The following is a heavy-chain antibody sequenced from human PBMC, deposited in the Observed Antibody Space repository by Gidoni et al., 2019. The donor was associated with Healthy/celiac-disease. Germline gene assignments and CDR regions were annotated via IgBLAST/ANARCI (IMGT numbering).Heavy chain of an antibody. CDR1: GFPFSTYG. V-gene: IGHV3-33*01. D-gene: IGHD6-6*01. J-gene: IGHJ6*03. CDR2: IWDDGSNK. CDR3: ARARSSSELYYYYMDV. Sequence: QVQLVESGGGVVQPGRSLRLVCAASGFPFSTYGMHWVRQAPGKGLEWVAVIWDDGSNKYYADSVKGRFTISRDNSKNTLYLQMNSLRAEDTAVYYCARARSSSELYYYYMDVWGKGTTVTVSS.